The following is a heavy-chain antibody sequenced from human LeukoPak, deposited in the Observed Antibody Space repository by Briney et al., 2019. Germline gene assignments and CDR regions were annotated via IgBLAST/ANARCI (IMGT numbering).Heavy chain of an antibody. CDR2: ISSSSSYI. CDR1: GFTFSSYS. CDR3: ARKTDSGGQGDY. J-gene: IGHJ4*02. Sequence: GGSLRLSCAASGFTFSSYSMNWVRQAPGKGLEWVSSISSSSSYIYYADSVKGRFTISRDKSKNTLYLQMNSLRAEDTAVYYCARKTDSGGQGDYWGPGTLVTVSS. D-gene: IGHD3-22*01. V-gene: IGHV3-21*01.